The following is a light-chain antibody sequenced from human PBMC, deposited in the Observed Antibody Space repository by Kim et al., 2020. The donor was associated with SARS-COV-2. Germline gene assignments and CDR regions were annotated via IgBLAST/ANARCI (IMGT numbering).Light chain of an antibody. CDR1: TGAVTSGHY. Sequence: QAVVTQEPSLTVSPGGTVSLTCGSSTGAVTSGHYPYWFQQKPGQAPTTLIYDATNTYSWTPARFSGSLLGGKAALTLSGAQPEDEADYYCLLSYAGARVFGGGTQLTVL. CDR2: DAT. CDR3: LLSYAGARV. J-gene: IGLJ2*01. V-gene: IGLV7-46*01.